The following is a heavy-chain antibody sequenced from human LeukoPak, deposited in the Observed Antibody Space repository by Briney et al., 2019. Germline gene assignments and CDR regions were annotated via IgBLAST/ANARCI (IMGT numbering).Heavy chain of an antibody. V-gene: IGHV1-69*13. CDR2: IIPIFGTA. CDR3: ARSRWGSGSYYLTLLY. CDR1: GGTFSSYA. Sequence: ASVKVSCKASGGTFSSYAISWVRQVPGQGLEWMGGIIPIFGTANYAQKFQGRVTITADESTSTAYMELSSLRSEDTAVYYCARSRWGSGSYYLTLLYWGQGTLVTVSS. D-gene: IGHD3-10*01. J-gene: IGHJ4*02.